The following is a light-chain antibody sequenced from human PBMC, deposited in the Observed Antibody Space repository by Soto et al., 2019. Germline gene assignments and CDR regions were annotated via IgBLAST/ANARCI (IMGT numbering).Light chain of an antibody. V-gene: IGKV1-5*03. Sequence: DIQMTQPPSTLSGSVGDRVTITCRASQTISSWLAWYQQKPGKAHKLLIYKASTLRSGVPSRFSGSGSGTEFTLTISSLQPDDFATYYGQHYSSYSESCGQGTKVELK. CDR1: QTISSW. CDR3: QHYSSYSES. J-gene: IGKJ1*01. CDR2: KAS.